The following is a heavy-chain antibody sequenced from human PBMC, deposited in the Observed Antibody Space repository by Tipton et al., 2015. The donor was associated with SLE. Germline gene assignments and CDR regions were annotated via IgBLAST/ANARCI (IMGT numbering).Heavy chain of an antibody. D-gene: IGHD3-16*01. CDR3: RLITITSLFDY. CDR1: GGSISSGGYY. Sequence: LRLSCTVSGGSISSGGYYWSWIRQHPGKGLEWIGYIYYSGSTYYNPSLKSRVTISVDTSKNQFSLKLSSVTAADTAVYYCRLITITSLFDYWGQGTLVTVSS. J-gene: IGHJ4*02. V-gene: IGHV4-31*03. CDR2: IYYSGST.